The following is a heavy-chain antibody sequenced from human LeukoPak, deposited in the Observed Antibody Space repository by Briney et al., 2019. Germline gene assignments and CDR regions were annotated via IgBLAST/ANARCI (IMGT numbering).Heavy chain of an antibody. V-gene: IGHV3-7*01. J-gene: IGHJ6*03. Sequence: GESLKISCAASGFTFSSYGMHWVRQAPGKGLEWVANIEQDGSEKYYVDSVKGRFTISRDNAKNSLYLQMNSLRAEDTAVYYCARGLTPITIFGVVSGYYYYYMDVWGKGTTVTVSS. CDR3: ARGLTPITIFGVVSGYYYYYMDV. CDR2: IEQDGSEK. D-gene: IGHD3-3*01. CDR1: GFTFSSYG.